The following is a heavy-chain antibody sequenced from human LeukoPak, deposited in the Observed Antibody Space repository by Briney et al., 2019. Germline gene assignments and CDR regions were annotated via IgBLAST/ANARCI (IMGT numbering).Heavy chain of an antibody. Sequence: GGSLRLSCVVSGFTFGRYWMSWVRQAPGKGLEWVANIKQDGSEKYYVDSVKGRFTISRDNAKNSLYLQMNSLRAEDTAVYYCARDYGLDYWGQGTLVTVSS. CDR2: IKQDGSEK. CDR1: GFTFGRYW. D-gene: IGHD3-16*01. CDR3: ARDYGLDY. V-gene: IGHV3-7*01. J-gene: IGHJ4*02.